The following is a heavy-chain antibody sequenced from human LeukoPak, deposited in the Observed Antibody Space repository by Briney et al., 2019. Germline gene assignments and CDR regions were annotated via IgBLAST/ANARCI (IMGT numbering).Heavy chain of an antibody. CDR1: GFAFDDYG. V-gene: IGHV3-20*04. Sequence: GGSLTLSCAASGFAFDDYGMSWLRQVPGRGLEWVSDINWNGDRTAYADSVKGRFTIYKDKAKNSLYLQMNSVRAEDTALYYCARDPNNYGRLDYWGQGTLVAVSS. J-gene: IGHJ4*02. CDR3: ARDPNNYGRLDY. D-gene: IGHD3-16*01. CDR2: INWNGDRT.